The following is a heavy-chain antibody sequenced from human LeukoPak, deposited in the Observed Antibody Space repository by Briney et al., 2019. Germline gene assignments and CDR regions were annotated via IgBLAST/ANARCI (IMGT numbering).Heavy chain of an antibody. D-gene: IGHD3-9*01. J-gene: IGHJ4*02. CDR2: ISWNSGSI. CDR1: GFTFDDYA. Sequence: GRSLRLSCAASGFTFDDYAMHWVRQDPGKGLEWVSGISWNSGSIGYADSVKGRFTISRDNAKNSLYLQMNSLRAEDTALYYCAKDAYDILTGYLGYWGQGTLVTVSS. CDR3: AKDAYDILTGYLGY. V-gene: IGHV3-9*01.